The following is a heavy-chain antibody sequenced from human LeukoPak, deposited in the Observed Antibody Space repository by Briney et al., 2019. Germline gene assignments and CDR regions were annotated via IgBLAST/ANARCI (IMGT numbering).Heavy chain of an antibody. CDR3: ARAPRDYGGNSGL. J-gene: IGHJ4*02. V-gene: IGHV4-38-2*01. Sequence: SETLSLTCAVSGYSISSGYYWGWIRQPPGKGLEWIVSIYHSGSTYYNPSLKSRVTISVDTSKNQFSLTLSSVTAADTAVYYCARAPRDYGGNSGLWGQGTLVTVSS. CDR2: IYHSGST. CDR1: GYSISSGYY. D-gene: IGHD4-23*01.